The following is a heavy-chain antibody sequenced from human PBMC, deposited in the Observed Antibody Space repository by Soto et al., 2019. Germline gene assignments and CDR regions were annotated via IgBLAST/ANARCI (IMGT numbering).Heavy chain of an antibody. J-gene: IGHJ4*02. CDR2: INPNSGST. Sequence: QVHLVQSGAEVKKPGASVKVSCKASAYTITGYYIHWVRQAPGQGLEWMGWINPNSGSTNYAQKFQGRVTMTRDTSISTDYMELSRLRSGDTGLFYCAMGGGPHYYESSGYYLLHYWGQGTLVTVSS. D-gene: IGHD3-22*01. CDR1: AYTITGYY. V-gene: IGHV1-2*02. CDR3: AMGGGPHYYESSGYYLLHY.